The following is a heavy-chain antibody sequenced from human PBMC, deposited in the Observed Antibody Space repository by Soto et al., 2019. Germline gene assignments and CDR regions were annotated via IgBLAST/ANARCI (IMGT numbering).Heavy chain of an antibody. Sequence: GASVKVSCKASGFSFTGYYIHWLRQAPGQGLEWMGWINAHSGGTEYAQKFQGRVTLIRDTSISTAYMTLSSLRPDDTAIYYCAKDLTRQLAYWLDPWGQGTQVTVSS. D-gene: IGHD6-6*01. V-gene: IGHV1-2*02. J-gene: IGHJ5*02. CDR3: AKDLTRQLAYWLDP. CDR2: INAHSGGT. CDR1: GFSFTGYY.